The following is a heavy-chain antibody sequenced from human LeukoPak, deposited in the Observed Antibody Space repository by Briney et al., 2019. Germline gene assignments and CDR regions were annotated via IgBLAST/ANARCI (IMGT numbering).Heavy chain of an antibody. J-gene: IGHJ4*02. CDR2: IIPIFGTA. D-gene: IGHD3-22*01. CDR1: GGTFSSYA. Sequence: SVKVSCKASGGTFSSYAISWVRQAPGQGLEWMGRIIPIFGTANYAQKFQGRVTITTDESTSTAYMELSSLRSEDTAVYYCAREAYNDSSGYFDYWGQGTLVTVSS. V-gene: IGHV1-69*05. CDR3: AREAYNDSSGYFDY.